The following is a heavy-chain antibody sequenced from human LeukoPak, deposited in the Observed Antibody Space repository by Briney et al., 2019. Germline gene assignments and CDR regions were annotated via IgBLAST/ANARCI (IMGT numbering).Heavy chain of an antibody. CDR1: GYTFTSYY. Sequence: GASVTVSFKGSGYTFTSYYMHWVRQAPAQGLEWVGIINPNGCSTSYAQNFQARVTTPRDTSTSTVYMELRSLRSEDTAVHYRPRADGYNSVAYWGHGT. D-gene: IGHD5-24*01. J-gene: IGHJ4*01. CDR2: INPNGCST. V-gene: IGHV1-46*01. CDR3: PRADGYNSVAY.